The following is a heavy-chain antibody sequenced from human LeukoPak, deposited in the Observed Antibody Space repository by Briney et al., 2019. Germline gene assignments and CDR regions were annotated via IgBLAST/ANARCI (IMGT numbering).Heavy chain of an antibody. CDR1: GFTFSSYS. CDR3: ARRGLRHDAFDI. Sequence: GGSLRLSCAASGFTFSSYSMNWVRQAPGKGLEWVSYISSSSSTIYYADSVKGRFTISRDNAKNSLYLQMNSLRAEDTAVYYCARRGLRHDAFDIWAKGQWSPSLQ. V-gene: IGHV3-48*01. J-gene: IGHJ3*02. D-gene: IGHD4-17*01. CDR2: ISSSSSTI.